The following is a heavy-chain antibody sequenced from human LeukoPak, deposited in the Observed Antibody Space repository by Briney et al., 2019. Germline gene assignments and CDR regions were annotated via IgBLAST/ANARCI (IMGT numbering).Heavy chain of an antibody. D-gene: IGHD4-17*01. J-gene: IGHJ4*02. V-gene: IGHV3-23*01. CDR3: AKAVGDYDPLFDY. Sequence: PGGSLRLSCAASGFTFSSYAMSWVRQAPGKGLEWVSAISGSGGSTYYADSVKGRFTISRDNSKDTLYLQMNSLRAEDTALYYCAKAVGDYDPLFDYWGQGTLVTVSS. CDR2: ISGSGGST. CDR1: GFTFSSYA.